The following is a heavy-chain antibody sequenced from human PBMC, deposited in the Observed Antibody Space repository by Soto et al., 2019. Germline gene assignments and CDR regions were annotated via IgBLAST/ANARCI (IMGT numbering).Heavy chain of an antibody. CDR2: ISWNSANI. D-gene: IGHD1-26*01. CDR3: ARRDPGAYFQH. CDR1: GFTFDDYA. Sequence: LRLSCTASGFTFDDYAMHWVRQGPGKGLEWVSGISWNSANIFYEDSVKGRFTISRDNAKNSFSLQMNSLRAEDTALYYCARRDPGAYFQHWGQGTLVTVSS. J-gene: IGHJ1*01. V-gene: IGHV3-9*01.